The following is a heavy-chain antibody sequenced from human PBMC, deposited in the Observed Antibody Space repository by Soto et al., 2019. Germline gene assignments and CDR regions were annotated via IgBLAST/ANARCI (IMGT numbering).Heavy chain of an antibody. V-gene: IGHV3-23*01. CDR3: AKEAVASEQVPIPGDS. Sequence: EEYLLESGGGLVQPGGSLRLSCTASGLTFRNYAMTWVRQAPGRGLEWVSGISGSGSMKYYADSVKGRFTISRDNSKNMLFLQMDSLRDEDTAMYHCAKEAVASEQVPIPGDSWGQGTLVTVSS. D-gene: IGHD2-15*01. CDR1: GLTFRNYA. J-gene: IGHJ4*02. CDR2: ISGSGSMK.